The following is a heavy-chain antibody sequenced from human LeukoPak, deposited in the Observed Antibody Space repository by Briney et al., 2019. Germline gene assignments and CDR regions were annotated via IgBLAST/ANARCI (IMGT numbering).Heavy chain of an antibody. D-gene: IGHD6-19*01. Sequence: GGSLRLSCAASGFTFSNYWMTWAGQVPGKGLEWVANIKQDGSEKYYVDSVEGRFTISRDNAKNSVYLQMNSLRVEDTAVYYCASSFSSGWHVADYFDYWGQGTLVTVSS. CDR2: IKQDGSEK. CDR1: GFTFSNYW. V-gene: IGHV3-7*01. J-gene: IGHJ4*02. CDR3: ASSFSSGWHVADYFDY.